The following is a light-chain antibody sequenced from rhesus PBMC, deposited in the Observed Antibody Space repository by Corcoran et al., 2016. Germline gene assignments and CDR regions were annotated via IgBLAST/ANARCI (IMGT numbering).Light chain of an antibody. CDR1: QDIRTY. V-gene: IGKV1-37*01. CDR2: SAS. J-gene: IGKJ3*01. Sequence: DIQMTQSPSSLSASVGDTVTITCRASQDIRTYLAWYQQKSGKAPKPLIYSASKLESGVPSRFSGSGSGTEFALTISSLQPEDFASYYCQQYNIVPFTFGPGTKLDIK. CDR3: QQYNIVPFT.